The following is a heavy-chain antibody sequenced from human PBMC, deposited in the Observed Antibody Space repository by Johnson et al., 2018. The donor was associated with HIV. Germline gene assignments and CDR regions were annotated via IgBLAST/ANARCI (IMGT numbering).Heavy chain of an antibody. CDR3: ARDIMADTALDPGFAFDI. V-gene: IGHV3-74*01. CDR2: INNDGSST. D-gene: IGHD3-16*01. Sequence: VQLVESGGGLVQPGGSLRLSCAASGFTFSSYWMHWVRQVPGKGLVWVSRINNDGSSTSYADSVKGRFTISRDNAKNSLYLQMNSLRAEDTAVYYCARDIMADTALDPGFAFDIWGQGTMVTVSS. CDR1: GFTFSSYW. J-gene: IGHJ3*02.